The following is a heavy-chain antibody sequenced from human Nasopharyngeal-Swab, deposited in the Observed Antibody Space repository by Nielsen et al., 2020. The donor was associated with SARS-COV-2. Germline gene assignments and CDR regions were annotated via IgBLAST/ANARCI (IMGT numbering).Heavy chain of an antibody. V-gene: IGHV4-59*13. Sequence: SETLSLTCSVSGDSISTYYWSWIRQPPGKGLEWIGYISHSGSTNYNPSLKSRVTISVDTSKNQFSLKLTSVTAADTALYYCARGLDAWGQGTLVTVSS. J-gene: IGHJ5*02. CDR2: ISHSGST. CDR3: ARGLDA. CDR1: GDSISTYY.